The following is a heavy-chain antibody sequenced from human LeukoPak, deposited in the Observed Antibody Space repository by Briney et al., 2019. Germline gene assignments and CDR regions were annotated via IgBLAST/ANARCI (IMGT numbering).Heavy chain of an antibody. CDR2: IEQDGSVK. CDR3: AKDLNSTYNYDSSGYEDAFDI. Sequence: GGSLRLSCAASGFTFSIYRMSWVRQAPGKGLEWVASIEQDGSVKHFLDSVKGRFTISRDNAKNSLYLQMNSLRAEDTAVYYCAKDLNSTYNYDSSGYEDAFDIWGQGTMVTVSS. CDR1: GFTFSIYR. V-gene: IGHV3-7*01. J-gene: IGHJ3*02. D-gene: IGHD3-22*01.